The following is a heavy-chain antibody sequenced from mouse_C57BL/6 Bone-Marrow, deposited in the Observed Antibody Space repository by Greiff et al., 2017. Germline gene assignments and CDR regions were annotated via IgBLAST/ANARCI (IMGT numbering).Heavy chain of an antibody. V-gene: IGHV14-4*01. Sequence: EVQLQQSGAELVRPGASVKLSCTASGFNIKDDYMHWVKQRPEQGLEWIGWIDPENGDTEYASKFQGKATITADTSSNTAYLQLSSLTSEDTAVYYCTTRYSNYVSYYYAMDYWGQGTSVTVSS. J-gene: IGHJ4*01. CDR2: IDPENGDT. CDR3: TTRYSNYVSYYYAMDY. D-gene: IGHD2-5*01. CDR1: GFNIKDDY.